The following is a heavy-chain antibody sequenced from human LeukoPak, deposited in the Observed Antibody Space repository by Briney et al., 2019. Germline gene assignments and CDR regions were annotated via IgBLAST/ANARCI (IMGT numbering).Heavy chain of an antibody. CDR2: ITGGGDTT. J-gene: IGHJ4*02. CDR3: VRTSGYLAY. Sequence: GGSLRLSCAASGITFSSYGMGWVSQAPMKGLEWVSAITGGGDTTYYADSVKGRFTISRDNSKNTLFLQMNSLRADDTAVYYCVRTSGYLAYWGQGTLVTVSS. D-gene: IGHD3-22*01. V-gene: IGHV3-23*01. CDR1: GITFSSYG.